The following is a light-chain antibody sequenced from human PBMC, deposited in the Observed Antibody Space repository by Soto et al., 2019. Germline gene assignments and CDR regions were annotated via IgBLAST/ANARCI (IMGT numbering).Light chain of an antibody. Sequence: QSVLTQPPSVSGAPGQRVTISCTGSSSNIGAGYDVHWYQQLPGTAPKLLIYGNSNRPSGVPDRFSGSKSGTSASLAITGLQAEDEADYYCQSYDSGLRANVVFGGGTKLTVL. V-gene: IGLV1-40*01. J-gene: IGLJ2*01. CDR2: GNS. CDR3: QSYDSGLRANVV. CDR1: SSNIGAGYD.